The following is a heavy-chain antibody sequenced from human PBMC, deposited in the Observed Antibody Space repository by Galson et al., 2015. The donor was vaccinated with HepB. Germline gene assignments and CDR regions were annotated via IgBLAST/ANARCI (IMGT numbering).Heavy chain of an antibody. CDR1: GFTVYNNY. CDR3: ARDPPGVAAAGSGY. CDR2: IYSGGST. Sequence: SLRLSCAVSGFTVYNNYMSWVRQAPGTGLEWVSLIYSGGSTHYADSVKGRFTISRDKSKNTLYLEMNSLKPEDTAVYYCARDPPGVAAAGSGYWGQGTLVTVSS. J-gene: IGHJ4*02. V-gene: IGHV3-66*02. D-gene: IGHD6-13*01.